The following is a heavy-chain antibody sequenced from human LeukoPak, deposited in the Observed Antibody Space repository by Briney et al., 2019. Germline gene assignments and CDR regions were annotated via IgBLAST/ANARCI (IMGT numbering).Heavy chain of an antibody. CDR2: IYYSGST. D-gene: IGHD3-22*01. Sequence: PWETLSLTCTVSGGSISSYYWSWIRQPAGKGLEWIGYIYYSGSTNYNPSLKSRVTISVDTYKNQFSLKLSSVTAADTAVYYCARSYYYDSSGYYFDAFDIWGQGTMVTVSS. V-gene: IGHV4-59*01. CDR3: ARSYYYDSSGYYFDAFDI. CDR1: GGSISSYY. J-gene: IGHJ3*02.